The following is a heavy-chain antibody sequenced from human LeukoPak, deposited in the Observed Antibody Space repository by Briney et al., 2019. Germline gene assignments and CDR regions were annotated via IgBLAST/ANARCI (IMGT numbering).Heavy chain of an antibody. J-gene: IGHJ4*02. D-gene: IGHD5-18*01. CDR2: ISSNGGST. Sequence: PGGSLRLSCAASGFTFSSYAMSWVRQAPGKGLEYVSAISSNGGSTYYADSVKGRFTISRDNSKNTLYLQMSSLRAEDTAVYYCVKDAADTAMVEIYWGQGTLVTVSS. CDR3: VKDAADTAMVEIY. CDR1: GFTFSSYA. V-gene: IGHV3-64D*06.